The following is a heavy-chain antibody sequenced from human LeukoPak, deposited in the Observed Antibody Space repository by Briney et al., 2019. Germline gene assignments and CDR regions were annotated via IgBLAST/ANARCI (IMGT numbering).Heavy chain of an antibody. V-gene: IGHV3-23*01. D-gene: IGHD2-15*01. CDR1: GFTFNIYA. CDR3: AKEVVVLAGTFDAFHI. CDR2: ISGSGDST. J-gene: IGHJ3*02. Sequence: PGGSLRLSCAASGFTFNIYAMSWVRQAPGKGLEWVSTISGSGDSTYYADSVKGRFTISRDNFKHTLYLQMNSLRAEDTALYYCAKEVVVLAGTFDAFHIWGQGTMVTVSS.